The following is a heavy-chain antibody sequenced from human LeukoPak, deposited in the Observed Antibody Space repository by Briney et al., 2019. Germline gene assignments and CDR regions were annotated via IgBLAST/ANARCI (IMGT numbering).Heavy chain of an antibody. CDR3: ARGGSYSYGFTYYFDY. CDR2: IYYSGST. Sequence: SETLSLTCTVSGGSISTYYWSWIRQLPGKGLEWIGFIYYSGSTIYNPSLKSRVTISVDTSKNQFSLKLTSVTAADTAVYYSARGGSYSYGFTYYFDYWGQGALVTVSS. J-gene: IGHJ4*02. D-gene: IGHD5-18*01. CDR1: GGSISTYY. V-gene: IGHV4-59*01.